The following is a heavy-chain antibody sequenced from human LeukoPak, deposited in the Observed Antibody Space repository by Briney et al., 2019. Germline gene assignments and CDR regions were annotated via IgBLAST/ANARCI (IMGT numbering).Heavy chain of an antibody. V-gene: IGHV3-33*01. CDR2: IWNDGHKE. J-gene: IGHJ5*02. CDR1: GFIFGGYG. D-gene: IGHD6-19*01. Sequence: GGSLRLSCAASGFIFGGYGMHWVRQAPGKGLDWVAVIWNDGHKEYYADSVKGRFTISRDNSKNTLYLQMNSLRAEDTALYYCARDVRGAGTVGRFDPWGQGTLVTVSS. CDR3: ARDVRGAGTVGRFDP.